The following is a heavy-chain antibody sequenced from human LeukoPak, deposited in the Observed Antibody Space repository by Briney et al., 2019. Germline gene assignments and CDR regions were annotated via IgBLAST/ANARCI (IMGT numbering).Heavy chain of an antibody. D-gene: IGHD4-17*01. J-gene: IGHJ4*02. CDR3: AKGRGDYVNWDY. CDR1: GFTFSSYA. Sequence: PGGSLRLSCAASGFTFSSYAMSWVRQAPGKGLEWVSAISGSGGSTYYPDSVKGRFTISRDNSKNTLYLQMNSLRAEDTAVYYCAKGRGDYVNWDYWGQGTLVTVSS. V-gene: IGHV3-23*01. CDR2: ISGSGGST.